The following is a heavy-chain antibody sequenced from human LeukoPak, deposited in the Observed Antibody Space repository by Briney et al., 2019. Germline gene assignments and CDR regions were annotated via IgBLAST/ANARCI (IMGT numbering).Heavy chain of an antibody. CDR3: ARHSGSGWQALGY. J-gene: IGHJ4*02. CDR2: INAGNGNT. D-gene: IGHD6-19*01. V-gene: IGHV1-3*01. CDR1: GYTFTSYA. Sequence: GASVKVSCKASGYTFTSYAMHWVRQAPGQRLEWMGWINAGNGNTKYSQKFQDRVTMTTDTSTTTAYMELRSLESDDTAVYYCARHSGSGWQALGYWGQGTLATVSS.